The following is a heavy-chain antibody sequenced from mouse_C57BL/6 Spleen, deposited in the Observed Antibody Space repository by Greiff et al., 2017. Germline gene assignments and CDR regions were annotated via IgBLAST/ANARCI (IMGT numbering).Heavy chain of an antibody. Sequence: EVKLVESGGGLVKPGGSLKLSCAASGFTFSDYGMHWVRQAPEKGLEWVAYISSGSSTIYYAATVKGRFTISRDNATNTLVLQMTSLRSEDTARYYCARRLAGTDAMDYWGQGTSVTVSS. V-gene: IGHV5-17*01. CDR1: GFTFSDYG. CDR3: ARRLAGTDAMDY. J-gene: IGHJ4*01. CDR2: ISSGSSTI. D-gene: IGHD3-3*01.